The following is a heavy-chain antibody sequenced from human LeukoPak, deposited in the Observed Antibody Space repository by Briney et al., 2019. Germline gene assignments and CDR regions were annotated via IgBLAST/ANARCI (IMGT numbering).Heavy chain of an antibody. Sequence: GGSLRLSCAASGFTSSSYEMNWVRQAPGKGLEWVSYISSSGSTIYYADSVKGRFTISRDNAKNSLYLQMNSLRAEDTAVYYCARDNWNYRNWFDPWGQGTLVTVSS. D-gene: IGHD1-7*01. V-gene: IGHV3-48*03. J-gene: IGHJ5*02. CDR1: GFTSSSYE. CDR2: ISSSGSTI. CDR3: ARDNWNYRNWFDP.